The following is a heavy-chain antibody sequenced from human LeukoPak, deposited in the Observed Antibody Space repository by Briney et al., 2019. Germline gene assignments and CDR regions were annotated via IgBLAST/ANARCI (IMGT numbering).Heavy chain of an antibody. Sequence: SETLSLTCTVSGGSISSYYWSWIRQPPGKGLEWIGYIYYSGSTNYNPSLKSRVTISVDTSKNQFSLKLSSVTAADTAVYYCARASDYDSSGYAPYWYFDLWGRGTLVTVSS. CDR1: GGSISSYY. CDR3: ARASDYDSSGYAPYWYFDL. V-gene: IGHV4-59*08. D-gene: IGHD3-22*01. CDR2: IYYSGST. J-gene: IGHJ2*01.